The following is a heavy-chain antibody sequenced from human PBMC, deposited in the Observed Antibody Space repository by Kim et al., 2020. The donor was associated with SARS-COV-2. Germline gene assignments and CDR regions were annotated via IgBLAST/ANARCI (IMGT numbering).Heavy chain of an antibody. D-gene: IGHD1-20*01. CDR3: ARDGPSSWYHFDY. V-gene: IGHV6-1*01. CDR1: GDSVSSNSAA. J-gene: IGHJ4*02. Sequence: SQTLSLTCAISGDSVSSNSAAWHWIRQFPSRGLEWLGRTYYRSKWHNDYAVSVRSRITINPDTSKNQFSLQLNSVTPEDTAVYYCARDGPSSWYHFDYWGQGTLVTVSS. CDR2: TYYRSKWHN.